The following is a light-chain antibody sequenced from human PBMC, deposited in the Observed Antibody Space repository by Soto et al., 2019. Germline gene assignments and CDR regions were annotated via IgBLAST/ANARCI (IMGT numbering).Light chain of an antibody. CDR3: QQRSNWPPT. V-gene: IGKV3-11*01. Sequence: EIVLTQSPATLSLSPGERATLPCRASQSVSSYLAWYQQKPGQAPRLLIYDASNRATGIPARFSGSGSGTDFPRTISSLEPEDFAVYYGQQRSNWPPTFGQGTKLEIK. CDR2: DAS. CDR1: QSVSSY. J-gene: IGKJ2*01.